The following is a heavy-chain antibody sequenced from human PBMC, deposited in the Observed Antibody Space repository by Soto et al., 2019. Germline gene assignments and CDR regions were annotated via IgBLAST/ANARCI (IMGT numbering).Heavy chain of an antibody. J-gene: IGHJ5*02. CDR2: IYPGDSDT. CDR3: AIAVAGTDGWFDP. CDR1: GYSFTSYW. D-gene: IGHD6-19*01. Sequence: GESLKISCKGSGYSFTSYWIGWVRQMPGRGLEWMGIIYPGDSDTRYSPSFQGQVTISADKSISTAYLQWSSLKASDTAMYYWAIAVAGTDGWFDPRGQGTRVTVSS. V-gene: IGHV5-51*01.